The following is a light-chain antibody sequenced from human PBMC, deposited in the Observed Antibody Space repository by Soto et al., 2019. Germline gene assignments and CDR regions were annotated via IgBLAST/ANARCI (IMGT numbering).Light chain of an antibody. CDR3: QQYNHYYT. V-gene: IGKV1-5*03. J-gene: IGKJ2*01. Sequence: DIQMTQSPSTLSASVGDRVTITCRASQSIRSWLAWYQQKPGKAPKLLIYKASSLESGVPSRFSGSGSGTEFTLTISSLQPDDFATYYCQQYNHYYTFGQGTKLQIK. CDR2: KAS. CDR1: QSIRSW.